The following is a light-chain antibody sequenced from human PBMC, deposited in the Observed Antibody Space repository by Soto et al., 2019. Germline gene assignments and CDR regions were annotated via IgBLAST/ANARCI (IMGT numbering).Light chain of an antibody. CDR2: GAS. CDR1: QSVSSN. Sequence: EIVMTHSPATLSVSPLEIATLSFSASQSVSSNLAWYQQKPGQAPRLLIYGASTRATGIPARFSGSGSGTEFTLTISSLQSEDFAVYYCQKYNNWPRKFGQGTKVDIK. CDR3: QKYNNWPRK. V-gene: IGKV3-15*01. J-gene: IGKJ1*01.